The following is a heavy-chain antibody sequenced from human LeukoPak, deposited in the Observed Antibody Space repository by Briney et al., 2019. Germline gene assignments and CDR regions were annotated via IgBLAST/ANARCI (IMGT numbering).Heavy chain of an antibody. D-gene: IGHD3-16*02. CDR2: INSDGSTT. CDR3: TRSSRYDSLNMDV. J-gene: IGHJ6*03. V-gene: IGHV3-74*01. CDR1: GFTFSSYW. Sequence: GGSLRLSCAASGFTFSSYWMHWVRQAPGRGLVWVSRINSDGSTTNYAASVKGRFTISRDNVKNTVDLQMNSLRAEDTTVYYCTRSSRYDSLNMDVWGKGATVTVSS.